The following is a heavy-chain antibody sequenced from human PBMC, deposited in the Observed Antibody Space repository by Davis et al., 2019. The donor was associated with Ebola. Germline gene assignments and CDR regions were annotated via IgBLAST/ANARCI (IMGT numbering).Heavy chain of an antibody. V-gene: IGHV3-30*18. D-gene: IGHD3-10*01. CDR3: AKTGFGELSDLIDY. Sequence: SCKASGYTFTGYYMHWVRQAPGKGLEWVAVISYDGSNRYYAGSVQGRFTISRDNSKNTLFLQMNGLRTEDTAVYYCAKTGFGELSDLIDYWGRGTLVTVSS. CDR1: GYTFTGYY. J-gene: IGHJ4*02. CDR2: ISYDGSNR.